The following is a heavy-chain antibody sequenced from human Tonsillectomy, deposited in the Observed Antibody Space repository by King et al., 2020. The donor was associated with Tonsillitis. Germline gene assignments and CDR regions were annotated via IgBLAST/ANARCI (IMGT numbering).Heavy chain of an antibody. Sequence: VTLKESGPVLVKPTETLTLTCTVSGFSFSNARMGVSWIRQPPGKALEWLAHIFSNDEKSYSTSLQSRLTISEDTSKSQVVLTMANMDPVETATYYCARIQREDAISTFGGVFDYWGQGTLVTVSS. J-gene: IGHJ4*02. CDR1: GFSFSNARMG. CDR3: ARIQREDAISTFGGVFDY. CDR2: IFSNDEK. D-gene: IGHD3-16*01. V-gene: IGHV2-26*01.